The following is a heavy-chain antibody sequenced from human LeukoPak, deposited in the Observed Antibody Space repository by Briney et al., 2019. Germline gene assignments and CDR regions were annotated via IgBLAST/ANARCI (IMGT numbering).Heavy chain of an antibody. Sequence: SETLSLTCTVSGGSISSSSYYWGWIRQPPGRGLERIGSIYYSGSTYYNPSLKSRVTMCVDTSKHQLYLQPSSVTAADTAVYYCARHRRFGVVIIDYWGQGTLVTVSS. D-gene: IGHD3-3*01. J-gene: IGHJ4*02. CDR1: GGSISSSSYY. CDR3: ARHRRFGVVIIDY. CDR2: IYYSGST. V-gene: IGHV4-39*01.